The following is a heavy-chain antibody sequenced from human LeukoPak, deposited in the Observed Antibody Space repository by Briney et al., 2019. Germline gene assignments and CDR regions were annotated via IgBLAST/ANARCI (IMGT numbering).Heavy chain of an antibody. V-gene: IGHV4-39*07. CDR2: IYSGST. D-gene: IGHD6-13*01. CDR1: GGSISSSSSY. CDR3: ARGSSSWYRFDY. J-gene: IGHJ4*02. Sequence: ETLSLTCTVSGGSISSSSSYWGWIRPPPGKGLEWIGSIYSGSTYYNPSLKSRVTMSVDTSKNQFSLKLSSVTAADTAVYYCARGSSSWYRFDYWGQGTLVTVSS.